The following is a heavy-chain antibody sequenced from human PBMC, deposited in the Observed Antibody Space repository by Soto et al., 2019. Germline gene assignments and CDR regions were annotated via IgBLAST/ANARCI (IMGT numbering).Heavy chain of an antibody. D-gene: IGHD2-15*01. CDR1: GGSISSSNW. V-gene: IGHV4-4*02. Sequence: PSETLSLTCAVSGGSISSSNWWSWVRQPPGKGLEWIGEIYHSGSTNYNPSLKSRVTISVDKSKNQFSLKLSSVTAADTAVYYCARDPPCSGGSCYLFDYWGQRTLVTVSS. J-gene: IGHJ4*02. CDR3: ARDPPCSGGSCYLFDY. CDR2: IYHSGST.